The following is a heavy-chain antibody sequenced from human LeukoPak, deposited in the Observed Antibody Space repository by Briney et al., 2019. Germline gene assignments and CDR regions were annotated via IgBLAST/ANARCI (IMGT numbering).Heavy chain of an antibody. D-gene: IGHD3-10*01. J-gene: IGHJ4*02. CDR2: ISRDGSGT. Sequence: GRSLRLSCAASGFTFSGFAIHWVRQAPGKGLEWVSVISRDGSGTYYSDSVKGRFTISRDNSKNTVYLQMNSLEPDDTAVYYCARDAFYSSRTYFDYWGQGTPVTVSS. CDR1: GFTFSGFA. V-gene: IGHV3-30*04. CDR3: ARDAFYSSRTYFDY.